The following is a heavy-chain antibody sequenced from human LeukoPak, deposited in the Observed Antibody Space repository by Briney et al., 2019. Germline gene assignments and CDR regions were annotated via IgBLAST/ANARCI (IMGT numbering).Heavy chain of an antibody. D-gene: IGHD3-16*01. J-gene: IGHJ1*01. CDR3: AHLGGMVIQN. CDR1: GFTFSSYA. CDR2: ISTSGSTI. Sequence: GGSLRLSCAASGFTFSSYAMSWIRQAPGKGLEWVSYISTSGSTIYYADSVKGRFTISRDNAKNSLYLQMNSLRADDTAVYYCAHLGGMVIQNWGQGTLVTVSS. V-gene: IGHV3-11*04.